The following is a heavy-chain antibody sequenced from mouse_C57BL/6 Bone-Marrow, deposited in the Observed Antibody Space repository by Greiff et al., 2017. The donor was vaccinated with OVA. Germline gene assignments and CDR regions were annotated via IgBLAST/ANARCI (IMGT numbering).Heavy chain of an antibody. CDR3: AELGRAY. D-gene: IGHD4-1*01. V-gene: IGHV5-17*01. CDR1: GFTFSDYG. Sequence: EVMLVESGGGLVKPGGSLKLSCAASGFTFSDYGMHWVRQAPEKGLEWVAYISSGSSTIYYADTVKGRFTISRDTAKNTLFLQMTSLRSEDTAMYYCAELGRAYWGQGTLVTVSA. J-gene: IGHJ3*01. CDR2: ISSGSSTI.